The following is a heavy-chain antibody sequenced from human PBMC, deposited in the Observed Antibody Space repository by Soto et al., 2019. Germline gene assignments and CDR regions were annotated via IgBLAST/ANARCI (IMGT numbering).Heavy chain of an antibody. V-gene: IGHV3-7*01. Sequence: VGLLRLSWSASGVTCGSLCVGWVRQALGKGLEWVANINQDGSETYYVDSLKGRFTISRDNAKNSLYLQMKSLRAEDTAVYYCARDHNYSDLDPFDMWGQGTMVTVSS. CDR1: GVTCGSLC. J-gene: IGHJ3*02. CDR3: ARDHNYSDLDPFDM. D-gene: IGHD3-22*01. CDR2: INQDGSET.